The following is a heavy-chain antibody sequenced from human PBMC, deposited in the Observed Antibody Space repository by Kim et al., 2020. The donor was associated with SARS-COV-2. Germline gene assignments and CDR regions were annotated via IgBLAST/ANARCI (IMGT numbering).Heavy chain of an antibody. CDR1: GGSFSGYY. CDR2: INHSGST. J-gene: IGHJ4*02. D-gene: IGHD3-3*01. CDR3: ARGERITIFGVAKYFGY. Sequence: SETLSLTCAVYGGSFSGYYWSWIRQPPGKGLEWIGEINHSGSTNYNPSLKSRVTISVDTSKNQFSLKLSSVTAADTAVYYCARGERITIFGVAKYFGYWGQGTLVTVSS. V-gene: IGHV4-34*01.